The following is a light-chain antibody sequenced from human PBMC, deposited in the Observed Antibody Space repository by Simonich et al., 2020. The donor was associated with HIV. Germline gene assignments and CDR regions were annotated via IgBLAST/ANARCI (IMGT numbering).Light chain of an antibody. V-gene: IGKV3D-20*01. CDR3: QQYGSSPFT. CDR1: QRVSDSF. Sequence: EIVLTQSPGTLSLSPGERATLSCRASQRVSDSFLAWYQQKPGLAPRLLIYEASSRDTGTPDRFRGSGSGTAFTLTISRLEPEDFAVYYCQQYGSSPFTFGPGTKVDIK. J-gene: IGKJ3*01. CDR2: EAS.